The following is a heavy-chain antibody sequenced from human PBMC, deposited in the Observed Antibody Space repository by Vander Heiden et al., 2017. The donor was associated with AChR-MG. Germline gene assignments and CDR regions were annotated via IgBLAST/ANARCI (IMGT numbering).Heavy chain of an antibody. CDR1: GFTFSSYG. CDR3: AKDGYGYMDV. J-gene: IGHJ6*03. CDR2: ISYDGSNK. V-gene: IGHV3-30*18. D-gene: IGHD6-13*01. Sequence: QVQLVESGGGVVQPGRSLRLSCAASGFTFSSYGMHWVRQAPGKGLEWVAVISYDGSNKYYADSVKGRFTISRDNSKNTLYLQMNSLRAEDTAVYYCAKDGYGYMDVWGKGTTVTVSS.